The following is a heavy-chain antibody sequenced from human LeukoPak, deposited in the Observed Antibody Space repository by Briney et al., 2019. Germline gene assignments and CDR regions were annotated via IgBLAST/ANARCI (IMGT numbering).Heavy chain of an antibody. V-gene: IGHV3-33*08. Sequence: GGSLRLSCEVSGLSFSDSGMHWVRQAPGKGLEWVAVLWSDESIKYYADPVKGRFTISRDNSKKTVWLQMDSLTVEDTALYYCATEGADGTYSYFHHWGQGTLVIVSS. J-gene: IGHJ4*02. CDR2: LWSDESIK. CDR1: GLSFSDSG. D-gene: IGHD1-26*01. CDR3: ATEGADGTYSYFHH.